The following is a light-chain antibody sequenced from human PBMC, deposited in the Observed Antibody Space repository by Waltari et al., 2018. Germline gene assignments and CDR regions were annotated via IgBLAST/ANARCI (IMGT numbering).Light chain of an antibody. CDR3: QHYVRLPAT. CDR2: DAS. J-gene: IGKJ1*01. V-gene: IGKV3-20*01. Sequence: EIVLTQSPGTLSLSPGERATLACRASQSVGRSLAWYQQKPGQAPRLLIYDASRRATCIPDRFSGSGSGTDFSLTISRLEPEDFAVYYCQHYVRLPATFGQGTKVEI. CDR1: QSVGRS.